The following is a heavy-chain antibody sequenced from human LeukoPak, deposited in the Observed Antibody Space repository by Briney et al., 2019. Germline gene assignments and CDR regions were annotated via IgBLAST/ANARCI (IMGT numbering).Heavy chain of an antibody. CDR2: ISYDGSNK. V-gene: IGHV3-30*03. J-gene: IGHJ4*02. CDR1: GSTFSSYG. D-gene: IGHD3-22*01. CDR3: ARRAGDYSHPYDY. Sequence: GGSLRLSCAASGSTFSSYGMHWVRQAPGKGLEWVALISYDGSNKYYADSVKGRYTIYRDNSKNTLYLQMNSLRAEDTAVYYCARRAGDYSHPYDYWGQGILVTVSS.